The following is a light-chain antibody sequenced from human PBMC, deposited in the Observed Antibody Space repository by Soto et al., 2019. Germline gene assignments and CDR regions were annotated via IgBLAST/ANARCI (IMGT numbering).Light chain of an antibody. V-gene: IGKV3-11*01. CDR1: RSVSRD. CDR3: QQRSDWPQIT. CDR2: DTS. Sequence: EIVLTQSPATLSLSPGERATLSCRASRSVSRDLAWYQQTPGQAPRLLIYDTSNRATGIPARFSGSGSGTDFTLTISSLEPEDFALYFCQQRSDWPQITFGQGTRLEIK. J-gene: IGKJ5*01.